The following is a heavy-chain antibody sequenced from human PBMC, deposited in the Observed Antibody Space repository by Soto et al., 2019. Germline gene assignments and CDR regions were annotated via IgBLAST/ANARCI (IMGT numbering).Heavy chain of an antibody. CDR2: IYHSGST. V-gene: IGHV4-30-2*01. CDR3: ARVRYSDNWHGLIDF. Sequence: PSETLSLTSTVSGGNISSGAFSWSWIRQPPGRGLEWIGYIYHSGSTYYIPSLRSRVAISMDRAKNQFSLHLSSVAAEDTAVYFCARVRYSDNWHGLIDFWGLGTLVTVS. CDR1: GGNISSGAFS. J-gene: IGHJ4*02. D-gene: IGHD4-4*01.